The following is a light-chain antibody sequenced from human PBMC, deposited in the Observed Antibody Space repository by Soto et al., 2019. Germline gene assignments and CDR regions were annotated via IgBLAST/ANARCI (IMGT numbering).Light chain of an antibody. V-gene: IGKV3-11*01. CDR2: KAS. J-gene: IGKJ3*01. CDR1: QSVSSY. Sequence: EIVLTQSPATLSLSPGERATLSCRASQSVSSYLAWYQQKPCQAPRLLIYKASNRATGIPARFSGSGSGTDFTLTIRSLEPEDFAVYYCQQRSNWPPRFTFGPGTKVDIK. CDR3: QQRSNWPPRFT.